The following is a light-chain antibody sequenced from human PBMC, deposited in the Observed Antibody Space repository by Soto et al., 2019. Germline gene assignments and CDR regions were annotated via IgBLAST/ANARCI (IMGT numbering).Light chain of an antibody. CDR1: SSDIGGYNY. V-gene: IGLV2-11*01. J-gene: IGLJ3*02. CDR3: CSYAGNSWV. Sequence: QSVLTQPRSVSGSPGQSVTISCSGSSSDIGGYNYVSWYQQHPGKAPKLMIYDVIKRPSGVPDRFSGSKSGNTASLTISGLQAEDETDYYCCSYAGNSWVFGGGTKLTVL. CDR2: DVI.